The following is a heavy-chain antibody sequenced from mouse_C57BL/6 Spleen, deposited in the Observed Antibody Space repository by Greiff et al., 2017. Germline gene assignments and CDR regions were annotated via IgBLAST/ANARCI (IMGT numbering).Heavy chain of an antibody. CDR2: IYPGSGST. V-gene: IGHV1-55*01. Sequence: QVQLQQPGAELVKPGASVKMSCKASGYTFTSYWITWVKQRPGQGLEWIGDIYPGSGSTNYNEKFKSKATLTVDTSSSTAYMQLSSLTSEDSAVYYCARSLLYDYDRYFDVWGTGTTVTVSS. D-gene: IGHD2-4*01. CDR1: GYTFTSYW. CDR3: ARSLLYDYDRYFDV. J-gene: IGHJ1*03.